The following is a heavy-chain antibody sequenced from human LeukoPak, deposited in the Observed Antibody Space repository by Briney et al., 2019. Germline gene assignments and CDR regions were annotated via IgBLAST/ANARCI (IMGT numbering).Heavy chain of an antibody. V-gene: IGHV4-34*01. Sequence: SETLSLTCAVYGGPFSGYYWSWIRQPPGKGLEWIGEINHSGSTNYNPSLKSRVTISVDTSKNQFSLKLSSVTAADTAVYYCARGPRYCSSTSCQRFDPWGQGTLVTVSS. CDR2: INHSGST. CDR1: GGPFSGYY. CDR3: ARGPRYCSSTSCQRFDP. J-gene: IGHJ5*02. D-gene: IGHD2-2*01.